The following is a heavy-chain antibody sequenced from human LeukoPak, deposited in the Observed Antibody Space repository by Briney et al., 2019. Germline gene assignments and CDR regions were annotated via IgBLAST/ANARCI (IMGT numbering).Heavy chain of an antibody. J-gene: IGHJ4*02. CDR2: IYHSGSA. CDR3: ARWAGASLDY. D-gene: IGHD1-26*01. CDR1: GGSISVYY. V-gene: IGHV4-59*08. Sequence: SETLSLTCTVSGGSISVYYWSWIRQPPRQGLEWIAYIYHSGSANYNPSLKSRVTISIDTSNNQFSLKLSSVTAADTAVYYCARWAGASLDYWGQGNLVTVSS.